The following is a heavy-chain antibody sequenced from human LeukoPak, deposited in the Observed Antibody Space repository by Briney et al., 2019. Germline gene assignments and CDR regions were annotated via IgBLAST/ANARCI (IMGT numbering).Heavy chain of an antibody. CDR1: GGTFSSYA. D-gene: IGHD5-18*01. J-gene: IGHJ5*02. V-gene: IGHV1-69*05. CDR3: ARPAGYSYGPFDP. Sequence: ASVKVSCKASGGTFSSYAISWVRQAPGQGLGWMGGIIPIFGTANYAQKFQGRVTITTDESTSTAYMELSSLRSEDTAVYYCARPAGYSYGPFDPWGQGTLVTVSS. CDR2: IIPIFGTA.